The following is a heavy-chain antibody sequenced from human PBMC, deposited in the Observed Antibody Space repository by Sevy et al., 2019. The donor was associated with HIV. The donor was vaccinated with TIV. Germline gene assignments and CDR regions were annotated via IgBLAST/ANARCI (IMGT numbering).Heavy chain of an antibody. D-gene: IGHD1-26*01. Sequence: GGSLRLSCAASGFTFSSYAMSWVRQAPGKALEWVSAISGSGGSTYYADSVKGRFTISRDNSKNTLYLQMNSLRAEDTAVYYCAKPAVSGSYYAGLVYWGQGTLVTVSS. CDR1: GFTFSSYA. CDR3: AKPAVSGSYYAGLVY. V-gene: IGHV3-23*01. J-gene: IGHJ4*02. CDR2: ISGSGGST.